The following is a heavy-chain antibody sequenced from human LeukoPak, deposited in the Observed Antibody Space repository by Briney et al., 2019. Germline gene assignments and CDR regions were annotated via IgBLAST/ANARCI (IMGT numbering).Heavy chain of an antibody. CDR1: GYSFTSYW. Sequence: GESLKISCKGSGYSFTSYWIGWVRQMPGKGLEWMGIIYPGDSDTRYSPSFQGQVTISADKPISTAYLQWSSLKASDTAMYYCARQISDSSGNFDYWGQGTLVTVSS. CDR2: IYPGDSDT. J-gene: IGHJ4*02. CDR3: ARQISDSSGNFDY. D-gene: IGHD3-22*01. V-gene: IGHV5-51*01.